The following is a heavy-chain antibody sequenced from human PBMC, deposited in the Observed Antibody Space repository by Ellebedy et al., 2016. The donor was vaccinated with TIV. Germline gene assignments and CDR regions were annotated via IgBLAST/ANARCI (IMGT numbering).Heavy chain of an antibody. CDR3: ATRVWQDPMDV. Sequence: ASVKVSXXASGGTFSNYAFSWVRQAPGQSLEWMGWINTGNDNTKYSQKLQGRVTITRDYMELSGLMSEDTAVYYCATRVWQDPMDVWGQGTTVTVSS. CDR1: GGTFSNYA. J-gene: IGHJ6*02. V-gene: IGHV1-3*04. CDR2: INTGNDNT. D-gene: IGHD2-21*01.